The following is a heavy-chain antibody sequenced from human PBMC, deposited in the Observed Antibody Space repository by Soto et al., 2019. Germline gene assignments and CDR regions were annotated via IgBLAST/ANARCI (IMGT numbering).Heavy chain of an antibody. J-gene: IGHJ4*02. D-gene: IGHD6-19*01. Sequence: LSLTCSVSGGTVSSGSFHWNCIRQPPGKGLQFIGSIFYNGTANYSPSLKNRVSISIDTSQSQFFLQLISVAAADTAVYYCARIGGWYDIDFWGQGSLVTVSS. CDR3: ARIGGWYDIDF. CDR1: GGTVSSGSFH. CDR2: IFYNGTA. V-gene: IGHV4-61*01.